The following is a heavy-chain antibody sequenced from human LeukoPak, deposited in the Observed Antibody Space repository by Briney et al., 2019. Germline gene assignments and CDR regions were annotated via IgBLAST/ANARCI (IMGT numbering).Heavy chain of an antibody. CDR3: ARGSSSGRSGHDAFDI. D-gene: IGHD3-10*01. Sequence: SETLSLTCTVSGGSISSRSYYWGWIRQPPGKGLEWIGNIYYSGSSYYNPSLKSRVTISVDTSKNQLSLKLTSVTAADTAVYYCARGSSSGRSGHDAFDIWGQGTMVTVSS. CDR1: GGSISSRSYY. J-gene: IGHJ3*02. CDR2: IYYSGSS. V-gene: IGHV4-39*07.